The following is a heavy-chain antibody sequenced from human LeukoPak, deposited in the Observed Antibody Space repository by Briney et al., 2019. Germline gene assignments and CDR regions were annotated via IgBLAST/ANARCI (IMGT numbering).Heavy chain of an antibody. CDR1: GGSFSGYY. Sequence: SETLSLTCAVYGGSFSGYYWSWIRQPPGKGLEWIGEINHSGSTNYNPSLKSRVTISVDTSKNQFSLKLSSVTAADTAVYYCARGRQYYDFWSGYFGDVFDIWGQGTMVTVSS. D-gene: IGHD3-3*01. CDR2: INHSGST. V-gene: IGHV4-34*01. J-gene: IGHJ3*02. CDR3: ARGRQYYDFWSGYFGDVFDI.